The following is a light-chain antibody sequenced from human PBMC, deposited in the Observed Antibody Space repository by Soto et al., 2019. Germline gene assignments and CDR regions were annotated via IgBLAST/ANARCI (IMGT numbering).Light chain of an antibody. CDR3: MQSLQTPLT. CDR1: ESLLRGAYNY. CDR2: LGS. V-gene: IGKV2-28*01. Sequence: DIVMTQSPLSLPVTPGAPASMSCRSSESLLRGAYNYGDWYLQKPGQSPQLLIYLGSNRASGVPNRFSGSGSGTDFTLKISRVEAEDVGVYYCMQSLQTPLTFGGGTKVDLK. J-gene: IGKJ4*01.